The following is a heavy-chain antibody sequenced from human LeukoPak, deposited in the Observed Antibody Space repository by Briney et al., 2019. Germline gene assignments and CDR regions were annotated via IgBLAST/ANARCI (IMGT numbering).Heavy chain of an antibody. CDR1: SVSISGGGYY. D-gene: IGHD6-19*01. CDR2: IYYSGST. J-gene: IGHJ3*01. CDR3: ARPAEAGYFYAFDF. V-gene: IGHV4-61*08. Sequence: SETLSLTCAVSSVSISGGGYYWSWIRQPPGKGLEWIGYIYYSGSTNYNPSLKSRVTMSLDTSKNQLSLRLSSVTAADTAVYYCARPAEAGYFYAFDFWGQGTMVTVSS.